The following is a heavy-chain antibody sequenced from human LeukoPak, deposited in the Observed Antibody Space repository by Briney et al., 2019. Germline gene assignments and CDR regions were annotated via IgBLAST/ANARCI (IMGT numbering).Heavy chain of an antibody. D-gene: IGHD6-19*01. CDR2: ISSSSSYI. Sequence: GSLRLSCAASGFTFSSYSMNWVRQAPGKGLEWVSSISSSSSYIYYADSVKGRFTISRDNAKNSLYLQMSSLRAEDTAVYYCARESNSGWDLDYWGQGTLVTVSS. CDR1: GFTFSSYS. CDR3: ARESNSGWDLDY. J-gene: IGHJ4*02. V-gene: IGHV3-21*01.